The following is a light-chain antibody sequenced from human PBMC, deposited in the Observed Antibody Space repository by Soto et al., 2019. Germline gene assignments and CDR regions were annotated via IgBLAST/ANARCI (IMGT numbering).Light chain of an antibody. J-gene: IGKJ1*01. Sequence: DTQMTQSPSTLSASVGDRVTITCRASETISTWLAWYQQKPGQAPKLLIYSSSFLESGVPSRFSVSGSGTEFTLTISSLQPDDFATYYCLQYNDYSWTFGQGTKVQIK. V-gene: IGKV1-5*01. CDR3: LQYNDYSWT. CDR1: ETISTW. CDR2: SSS.